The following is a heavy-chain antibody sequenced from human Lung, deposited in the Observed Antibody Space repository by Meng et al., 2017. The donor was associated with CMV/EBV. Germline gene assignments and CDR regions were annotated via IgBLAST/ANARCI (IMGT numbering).Heavy chain of an antibody. CDR1: GGSISISPW. CDR2: IYHSGGT. CDR3: ARDPYATGWAG. V-gene: IGHV4-4*02. D-gene: IGHD6-19*01. J-gene: IGHJ4*02. Sequence: QVRLQESGPGLGKPSGTLSLTCAVSGGSISISPWWSWVRQPPGKGLEWIGEIYHSGGTNYNPSLRGRVTISLDKSKNQFSLTLRSVTAADTAVYYCARDPYATGWAGWGQGTLVTVSS.